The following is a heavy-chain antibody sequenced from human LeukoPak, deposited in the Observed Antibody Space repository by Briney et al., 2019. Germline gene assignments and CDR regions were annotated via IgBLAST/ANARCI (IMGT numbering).Heavy chain of an antibody. D-gene: IGHD3-10*01. J-gene: IGHJ6*02. CDR1: GGSISRYY. CDR3: ARAGSYGSGNEYYYYGMDV. Sequence: SETLSLTCTVSGGSISRYYLSWVRQPPGKGLEYIGYIYYSGSTNYNPSLKRRVTISVDTSKNQFSLKLSSVTAADTAVYYCARAGSYGSGNEYYYYGMDVWGQGTTVTVSS. V-gene: IGHV4-59*01. CDR2: IYYSGST.